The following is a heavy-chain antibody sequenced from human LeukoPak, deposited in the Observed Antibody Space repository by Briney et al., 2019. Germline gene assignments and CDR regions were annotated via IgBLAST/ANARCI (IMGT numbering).Heavy chain of an antibody. CDR2: ISWNSGSI. Sequence: GGSLGLSCAASGFTFDDYAMHWVRQAPGKGLEWVSGISWNSGSIGYADSVKGRFTISRDNAKNSLYLQMDSLRAEDTALYYCAKSSSDIVGATPYGMDVWGQGTTVTVSS. D-gene: IGHD1-26*01. V-gene: IGHV3-9*01. CDR3: AKSSSDIVGATPYGMDV. CDR1: GFTFDDYA. J-gene: IGHJ6*02.